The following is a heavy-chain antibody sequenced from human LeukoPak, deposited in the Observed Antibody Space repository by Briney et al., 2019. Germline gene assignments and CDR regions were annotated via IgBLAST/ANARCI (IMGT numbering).Heavy chain of an antibody. CDR1: GFTFSSYA. CDR3: ARGSDSSGYSNWFDP. J-gene: IGHJ5*02. CDR2: ISYGGSNK. D-gene: IGHD3-22*01. V-gene: IGHV3-30-3*01. Sequence: GGSLRLSCAASGFTFSSYAMHWVRQAPGKGLEWVAVISYGGSNKYYADSVKGRFTISRDNSKNTLYLQMNSLRAEDTAVYYCARGSDSSGYSNWFDPWGQGTLVTVSS.